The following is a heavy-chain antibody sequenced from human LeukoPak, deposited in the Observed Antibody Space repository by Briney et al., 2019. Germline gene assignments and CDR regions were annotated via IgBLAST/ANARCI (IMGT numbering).Heavy chain of an antibody. D-gene: IGHD1-14*01. CDR3: ARTNQISETAFDI. CDR1: GGSFSSGGYY. Sequence: SQTLSLTCTVSGGSFSSGGYYWSWIRQPPGKGLEWIGYILSSGSTNYNPSVKSRVTISVDTSKNQFSLKLSSVTAADTAVYYCARTNQISETAFDIWGQGTMVIVSS. J-gene: IGHJ3*02. V-gene: IGHV4-61*08. CDR2: ILSSGST.